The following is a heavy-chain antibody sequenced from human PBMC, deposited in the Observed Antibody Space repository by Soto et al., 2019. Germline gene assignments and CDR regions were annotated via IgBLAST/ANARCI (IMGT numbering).Heavy chain of an antibody. V-gene: IGHV4-34*01. CDR3: TRFVRYRYYYLDV. Sequence: SETLSLTCAVYGGSFSGYYWSWIRQPPGKGLEWIGEINHSGSTNYNPSLKSRVTISVDTSKNQFSLKLSSVTDADTAVYYCTRFVRYRYYYLDVGGKGTTVTVSS. D-gene: IGHD3-16*02. J-gene: IGHJ6*03. CDR1: GGSFSGYY. CDR2: INHSGST.